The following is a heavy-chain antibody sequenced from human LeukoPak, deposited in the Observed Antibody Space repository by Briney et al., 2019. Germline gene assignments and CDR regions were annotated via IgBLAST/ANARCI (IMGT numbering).Heavy chain of an antibody. CDR3: ARAVAAADHFDY. Sequence: SETLSLTCTVSGGSISSYYRSWIRQPPGKGLEWIGYIYYSGSTNYNPSLKSRVTISVDTSKNQFSLKLSSVTAADTAVYYCARAVAAADHFDYWGQGTLVTVSS. CDR1: GGSISSYY. V-gene: IGHV4-59*01. CDR2: IYYSGST. J-gene: IGHJ4*02. D-gene: IGHD6-13*01.